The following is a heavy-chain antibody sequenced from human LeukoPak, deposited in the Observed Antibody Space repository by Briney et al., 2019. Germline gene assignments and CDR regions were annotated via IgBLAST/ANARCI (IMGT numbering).Heavy chain of an antibody. CDR2: IYYSGST. CDR3: ARRGYGDSMWDY. V-gene: IGHV4-59*08. Sequence: SETPSLTCTVSGGSISSYYWSWIRQPPGKGLEWIGYIYYSGSTNYNPSLKSRVTISVDTSKNQFSLKLSSVTAADTAVYYCARRGYGDSMWDYWGQGTLVTVSS. CDR1: GGSISSYY. D-gene: IGHD4-17*01. J-gene: IGHJ4*02.